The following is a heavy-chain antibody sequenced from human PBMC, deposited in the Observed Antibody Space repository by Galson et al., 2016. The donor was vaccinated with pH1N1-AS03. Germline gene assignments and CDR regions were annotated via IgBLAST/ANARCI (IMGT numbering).Heavy chain of an antibody. CDR2: INPAFGTT. D-gene: IGHD3-9*01. CDR3: ARGRRVAMTGFYYFVS. CDR1: GGTFSNYV. J-gene: IGHJ4*02. Sequence: SVKVSCKASGGTFSNYVISWVRQAPGQGLEWMGGINPAFGTTKYAQKFQGRVTITADESTRKAYMELNSLRSADTAVYYCARGRRVAMTGFYYFVSWGQGTPVTVSS. V-gene: IGHV1-69*13.